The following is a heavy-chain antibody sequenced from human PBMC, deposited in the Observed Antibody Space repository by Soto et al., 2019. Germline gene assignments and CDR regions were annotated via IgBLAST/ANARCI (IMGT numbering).Heavy chain of an antibody. CDR2: ISGSGGST. J-gene: IGHJ1*01. CDR3: AKLYCSSTSCSPEYFQH. V-gene: IGHV3-23*01. CDR1: GFTFSSYA. D-gene: IGHD2-2*01. Sequence: QTGGSLRLSCAASGFTFSSYAMSWVRQAPGKGLEWVSAISGSGGSTYYADSVKGRFTISRDNPKNTLYLQMNSLRAEDTAVYYCAKLYCSSTSCSPEYFQHWGQGTLVTVSS.